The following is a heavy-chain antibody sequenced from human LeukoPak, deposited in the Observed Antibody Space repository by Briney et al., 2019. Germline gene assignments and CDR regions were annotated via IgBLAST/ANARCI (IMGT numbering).Heavy chain of an antibody. V-gene: IGHV3-48*03. Sequence: GGSLRLSCAASGLTFSSYWMSWVRQAPGKGLEWISYISSSGSPIYYADSVKGRFTISRDNAKNSLYLQMTSLRAEDTAVYYCATDIWGQGTMVTVSS. CDR3: ATDI. CDR1: GLTFSSYW. J-gene: IGHJ3*02. CDR2: ISSSGSPI.